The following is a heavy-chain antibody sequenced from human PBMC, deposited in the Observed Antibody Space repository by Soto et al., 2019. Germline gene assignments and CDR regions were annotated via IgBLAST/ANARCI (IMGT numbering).Heavy chain of an antibody. Sequence: QLQLQESGPGLVKPSETLSLTCSVSGGSISTDSYSWDWIRQSPGKGLEWIGTIYYDGTPSYNPSLKSQVTISVDTSRNHFSLKVKSVTAADTAMYYCARFFGNAFDVWGKGTMVKVSS. V-gene: IGHV4-39*02. CDR2: IYYDGTP. CDR1: GGSISTDSYS. D-gene: IGHD3-3*01. CDR3: ARFFGNAFDV. J-gene: IGHJ3*01.